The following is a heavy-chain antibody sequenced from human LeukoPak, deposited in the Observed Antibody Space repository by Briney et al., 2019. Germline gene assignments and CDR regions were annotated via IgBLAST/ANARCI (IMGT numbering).Heavy chain of an antibody. CDR2: ISYDGSNK. CDR1: GFTFSSYG. D-gene: IGHD2-21*01. Sequence: PGGSLRLSCAASGFTFSSYGMHWVRQAPGKGLEWVAVISYDGSNKYYADSVKGRFTISRDNSKNTLYLQMNSLRAEDTAVYYCAKDSLWWDGSYYFDYWGQGTLVTVPS. CDR3: AKDSLWWDGSYYFDY. V-gene: IGHV3-30*18. J-gene: IGHJ4*02.